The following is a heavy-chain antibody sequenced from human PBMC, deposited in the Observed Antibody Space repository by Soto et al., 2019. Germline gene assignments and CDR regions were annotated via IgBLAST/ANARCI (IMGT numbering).Heavy chain of an antibody. Sequence: QVQLVESGGGVVQPGRSLRLSCAASGFTFSSYAMHWVRQAPGKGLEWVAVISYDGSNKYYADSVKGRFTISRDNSKNTRDLQMTSRRAGDRAVYYWARDSEYCSGGSCLNYYYYGMDVWGQGTTVTVSS. CDR1: GFTFSSYA. CDR2: ISYDGSNK. D-gene: IGHD2-15*01. J-gene: IGHJ6*02. CDR3: ARDSEYCSGGSCLNYYYYGMDV. V-gene: IGHV3-30-3*01.